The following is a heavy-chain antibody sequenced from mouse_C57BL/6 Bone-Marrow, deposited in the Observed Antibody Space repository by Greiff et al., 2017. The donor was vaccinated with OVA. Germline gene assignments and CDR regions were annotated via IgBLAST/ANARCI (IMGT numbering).Heavy chain of an antibody. V-gene: IGHV1-39*01. D-gene: IGHD1-1*01. CDR1: GYSFTDYN. J-gene: IGHJ1*03. Sequence: EVQLQQSGPELVKPGASVKISCKASGYSFTDYNMNWVKQSNGKSLEWIGVINPNYGTTSYNQKFKGKATLTVDKSSSTAYMQLNSLTSEDSSVYYCAFYYGSSYRYFDVWGTGNTVTVSS. CDR3: AFYYGSSYRYFDV. CDR2: INPNYGTT.